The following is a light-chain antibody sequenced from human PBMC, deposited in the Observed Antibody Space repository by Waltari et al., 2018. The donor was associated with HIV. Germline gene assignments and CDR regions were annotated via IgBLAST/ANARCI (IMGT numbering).Light chain of an antibody. J-gene: IGLJ1*01. CDR3: ASFTSGRLNV. V-gene: IGLV2-14*01. CDR1: SNDVGAYDY. CDR2: DVY. Sequence: QSALTQPASVSGYPGQSSTISCTGTSNDVGAYDYVSWYQQSPGKVPKLLIYDVYNRPSRISNRFSGSKSGNTAFLTIAGLRAEDEADYYCASFTSGRLNVFGSGTKVTVL.